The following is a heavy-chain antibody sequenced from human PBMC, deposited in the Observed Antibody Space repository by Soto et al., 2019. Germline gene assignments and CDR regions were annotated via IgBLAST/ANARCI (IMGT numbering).Heavy chain of an antibody. CDR3: ARAVGYSDASDFYSFAY. V-gene: IGHV5-51*01. D-gene: IGHD3-3*01. CDR1: GYDFTHYW. Sequence: GESLKISCRGSGYDFTHYWIAWVRQTPGKGLEWMGVIYPGDSDTKYSPSFQGQVTISVDRSIDTAYLQRSSLKASDTAVYYCARAVGYSDASDFYSFAYWGQGTPVTGS. J-gene: IGHJ4*02. CDR2: IYPGDSDT.